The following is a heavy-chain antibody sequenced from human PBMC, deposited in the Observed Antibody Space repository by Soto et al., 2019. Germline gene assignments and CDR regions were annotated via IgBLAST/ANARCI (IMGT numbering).Heavy chain of an antibody. CDR2: FGGDGYSI. J-gene: IGHJ4*02. CDR3: AKESLRQGLYYFAS. CDR1: GFSFRSYA. Sequence: EVQLLESGGGLVQPGGSLRLSCVASGFSFRSYAMRGVRLAPGKGLEGVSTFGGDGYSIYYTDSVKGRFTVSRDISKNTLYLQMNSMRAEDTALYYCAKESLRQGLYYFASWGQGTLVTVSS. V-gene: IGHV3-23*01. D-gene: IGHD6-6*01.